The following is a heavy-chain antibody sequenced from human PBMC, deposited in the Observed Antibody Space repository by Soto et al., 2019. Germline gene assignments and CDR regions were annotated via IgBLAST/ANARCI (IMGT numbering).Heavy chain of an antibody. CDR2: INPNTGGT. V-gene: IGHV1-2*04. CDR3: TGAPWDGSGTSNWFDP. D-gene: IGHD3-10*01. CDR1: GYTFTGYF. Sequence: QVQLVQSGSEVKKPGASVKVSCKASGYTFTGYFIHWVRQAPGQGLEWMGCINPNTGGTNYAQRFQGWVTMTRDTSINTAYMELSRLKSDDTAVYYCTGAPWDGSGTSNWFDPWGQGTLVSVSS. J-gene: IGHJ5*02.